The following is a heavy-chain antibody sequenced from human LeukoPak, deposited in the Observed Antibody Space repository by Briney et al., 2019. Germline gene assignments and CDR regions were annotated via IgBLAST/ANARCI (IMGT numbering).Heavy chain of an antibody. CDR3: AREGRDGYTQGAFDI. D-gene: IGHD5-24*01. J-gene: IGHJ3*02. V-gene: IGHV3-21*01. CDR1: GFTFSSYS. Sequence: GGSLRLSCAASGFTFSSYSMNWVRQAPGKGLEWVSSISSSSSYIYYADSVKGRFTISRDNAKNSLYLQMSSLRAEDTAVYYCAREGRDGYTQGAFDIWGQGTMVTVSS. CDR2: ISSSSSYI.